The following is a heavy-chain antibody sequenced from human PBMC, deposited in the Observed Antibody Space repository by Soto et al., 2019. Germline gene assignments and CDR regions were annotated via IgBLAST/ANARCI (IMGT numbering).Heavy chain of an antibody. D-gene: IGHD3-22*01. CDR1: GFSLSNGRMG. V-gene: IGHV2-26*01. CDR3: ARVYDSNGYDY. Sequence: QVTLKESGPVLVKPTETLTLTCTVSGFSLSNGRMGVSWIRQPPGKAPEWLAHIFSNDDKSYSTSLKTRVTISKDTSKSQVVLTMTNMDPVDTATYYCARVYDSNGYDYWGQGTLVTVSS. CDR2: IFSNDDK. J-gene: IGHJ4*02.